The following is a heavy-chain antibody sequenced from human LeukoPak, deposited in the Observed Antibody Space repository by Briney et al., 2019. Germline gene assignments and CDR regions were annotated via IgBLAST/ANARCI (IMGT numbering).Heavy chain of an antibody. CDR2: MNPNSGNT. Sequence: ASVTVSCKASGYTFTNFDINWVRQATGQGLEWMGWMNPNSGNTGYAQKFQGRVTMTMNTSITTAYMELSSLISEDTAVYYCARGPQWRGDSYYIDVWGRGTTVTVSS. J-gene: IGHJ6*03. V-gene: IGHV1-8*01. D-gene: IGHD6-19*01. CDR1: GYTFTNFD. CDR3: ARGPQWRGDSYYIDV.